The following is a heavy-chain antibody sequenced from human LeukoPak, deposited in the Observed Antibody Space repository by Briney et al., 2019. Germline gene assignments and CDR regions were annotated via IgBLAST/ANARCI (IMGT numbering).Heavy chain of an antibody. CDR2: IYYSGST. Sequence: SETLSLTCTVSGGSISSSSYYWGWIRQPPGKGLEWIGSIYYSGSTYYNPSLKSRVTISVDTSKNQFSLKLSSVTAADTAVYYCARITLEPYCYYYYMDVWGKGTTVTISS. D-gene: IGHD5-24*01. J-gene: IGHJ6*03. CDR3: ARITLEPYCYYYYMDV. V-gene: IGHV4-39*01. CDR1: GGSISSSSYY.